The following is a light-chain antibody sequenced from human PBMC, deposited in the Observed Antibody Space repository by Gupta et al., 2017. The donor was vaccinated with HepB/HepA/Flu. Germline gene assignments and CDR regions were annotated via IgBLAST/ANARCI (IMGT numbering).Light chain of an antibody. J-gene: IGKJ5*01. Sequence: EIVLTQSPGTLSLSPGERATLSCRASQSVSSSYLAWYQQKPGQAPRLLIYGASSRATGIPDRFSGSGSGTDFTLTISRREPEDFAVYYCQQGGTSPITFGQGTLMDIK. V-gene: IGKV3-20*01. CDR1: QSVSSSY. CDR3: QQGGTSPIT. CDR2: GAS.